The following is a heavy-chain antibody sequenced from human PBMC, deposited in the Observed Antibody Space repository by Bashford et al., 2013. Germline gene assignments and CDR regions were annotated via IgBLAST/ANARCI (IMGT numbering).Heavy chain of an antibody. J-gene: IGHJ3*02. D-gene: IGHD3-10*01. CDR2: ISYDGSNK. V-gene: IGHV3-30*04. CDR3: ARCQRTSRGSTAQDDAFDI. Sequence: VRQAPGKGLEWVAVISYDGSNKYYADSVKGRFTISRDNSKNTLYLQMNSLRAEDTAVYYCARCQRTSRGSTAQDDAFDIWGQGTMVTVSS.